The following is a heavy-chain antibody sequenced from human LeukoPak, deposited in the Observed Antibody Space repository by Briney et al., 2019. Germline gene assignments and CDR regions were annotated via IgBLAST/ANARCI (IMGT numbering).Heavy chain of an antibody. CDR3: ARGRYYDSSGYYSDYAFDI. Sequence: SETLSLTCAVYGGSFSGYYWSWIRQPPGKGLEWIGEINHSGSTNYNPSLKSRVTISVDRSKNQFSLKLSSVTAADTAVYYCARGRYYDSSGYYSDYAFDIWGQGTMVTVSS. CDR2: INHSGST. D-gene: IGHD3-22*01. J-gene: IGHJ3*02. V-gene: IGHV4-34*01. CDR1: GGSFSGYY.